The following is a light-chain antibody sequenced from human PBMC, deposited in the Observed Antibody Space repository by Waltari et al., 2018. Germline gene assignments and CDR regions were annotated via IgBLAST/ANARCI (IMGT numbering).Light chain of an antibody. Sequence: QLVLTQPPSSSASLGASVKLTCPLSSGYTNYAIESHQPQSTKGPHLLTKVNSDGSQNRGDGIPDRFSGSSYGAERYLTISSRQSEDEADYYCQTWGSGIVVFGGGTKLTVL. CDR3: QTWGSGIVV. CDR1: SGYTNYA. V-gene: IGLV4-69*01. CDR2: VNSDGSQ. J-gene: IGLJ2*01.